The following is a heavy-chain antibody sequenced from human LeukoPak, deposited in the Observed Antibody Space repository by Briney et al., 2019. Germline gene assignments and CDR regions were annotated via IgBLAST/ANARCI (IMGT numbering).Heavy chain of an antibody. J-gene: IGHJ3*02. CDR3: ARSFYSLHAFDM. D-gene: IGHD2-15*01. Sequence: VKVSCKTSGYTFTTYGITWVRQGPGQGLEWLGWISGNSAKTNYAQKVQDRITMTTDTSTNTAYIELRSLTSDDTAVYYCARSFYSLHAFDMWGQGTMITVSS. CDR1: GYTFTTYG. CDR2: ISGNSAKT. V-gene: IGHV1-18*01.